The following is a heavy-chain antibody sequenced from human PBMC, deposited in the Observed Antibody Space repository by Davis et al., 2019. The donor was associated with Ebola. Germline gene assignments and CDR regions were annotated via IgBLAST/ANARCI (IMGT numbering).Heavy chain of an antibody. J-gene: IGHJ4*02. D-gene: IGHD5-24*01. V-gene: IGHV3-30*18. CDR3: AKDRAGRDGYWEFDY. CDR2: VSFDGGYK. Sequence: GGSLRLSCAASGFIFSNYGMHWVRQAPRKGLEWVAVVSFDGGYKYYADSVKGRFTISKDNSKNTLYLQMNSLRAEDTAVYYCAKDRAGRDGYWEFDYWGQGTLVTVSS. CDR1: GFIFSNYG.